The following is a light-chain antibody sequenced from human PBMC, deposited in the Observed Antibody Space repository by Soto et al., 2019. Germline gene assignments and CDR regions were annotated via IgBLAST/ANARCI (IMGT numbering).Light chain of an antibody. CDR3: QQYGSSPQT. Sequence: EIVLTQSPATLSLSPGERATLSCRASQSVSSNLAWYQQKPGQAPRLLIYGASSRATGIPHRFSGSGSGTDFTLAISRLEPEDFAVYYCQQYGSSPQTFGQGTKVDIK. CDR2: GAS. CDR1: QSVSSN. J-gene: IGKJ1*01. V-gene: IGKV3-20*01.